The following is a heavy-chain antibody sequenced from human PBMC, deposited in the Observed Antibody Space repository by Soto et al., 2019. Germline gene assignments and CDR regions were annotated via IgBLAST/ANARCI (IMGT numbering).Heavy chain of an antibody. CDR2: IKQDGSEK. Sequence: WGSLRLSCAASGFTFSSYWMSWFRQSPGKGLEWVANIKQDGSEKYYVDSVKGRFTISRDNAKNSLYLRMNSLRAEDTAVYYCARGARIAAAGVYYYYYGMDVWGQGTTVTVSS. V-gene: IGHV3-7*01. J-gene: IGHJ6*02. D-gene: IGHD6-13*01. CDR3: ARGARIAAAGVYYYYYGMDV. CDR1: GFTFSSYW.